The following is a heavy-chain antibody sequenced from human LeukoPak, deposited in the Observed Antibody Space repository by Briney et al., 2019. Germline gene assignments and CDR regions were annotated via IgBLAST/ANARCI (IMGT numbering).Heavy chain of an antibody. CDR2: INHSGST. D-gene: IGHD3-10*01. CDR3: ARLSYGSGSYMFDP. CDR1: GGSFSGYY. J-gene: IGHJ5*02. Sequence: PSETLSLTCAVYGGSFSGYYWSWIRQPPGEGLEWIGEINHSGSTNYNPSLKSRVTISVDTSKNQFSLKLSSVTAADTAVYYCARLSYGSGSYMFDPWGQGTLVTVSS. V-gene: IGHV4-34*01.